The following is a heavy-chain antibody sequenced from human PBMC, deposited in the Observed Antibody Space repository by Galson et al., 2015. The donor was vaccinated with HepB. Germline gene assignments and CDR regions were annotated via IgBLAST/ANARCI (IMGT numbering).Heavy chain of an antibody. CDR3: AKGDSSGREEDYYYYYGMDV. Sequence: SLRLSCAASGFTFDDYAMHWVRQAPGKGLEWVSLISWDGGSTYYADSVKGRFTISRDNSKNSLYLQMNSLRAEDTALYYCAKGDSSGREEDYYYYYGMDVWGQGTTVTVSS. D-gene: IGHD6-19*01. CDR1: GFTFDDYA. V-gene: IGHV3-43D*03. CDR2: ISWDGGST. J-gene: IGHJ6*02.